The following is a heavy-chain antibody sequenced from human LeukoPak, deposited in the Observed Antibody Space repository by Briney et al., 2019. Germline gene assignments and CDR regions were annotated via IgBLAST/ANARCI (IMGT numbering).Heavy chain of an antibody. CDR1: GGSISSYF. J-gene: IGHJ3*02. CDR2: IYYSGST. Sequence: SETLSLTCTVSGGSISSYFWSWIRQPPGKGLEWIGYIYYSGSTNYNPSLKSRVTISVDTSKNQFSLKLSSVTAADTAVYYCARGVWEDAFDIWGQGTMVTVSS. CDR3: ARGVWEDAFDI. V-gene: IGHV4-59*01. D-gene: IGHD3-16*01.